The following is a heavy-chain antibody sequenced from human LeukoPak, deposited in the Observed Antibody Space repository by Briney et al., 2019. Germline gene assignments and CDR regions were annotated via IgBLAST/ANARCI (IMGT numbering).Heavy chain of an antibody. CDR3: ARSDLRFLELLDY. Sequence: PGGSLRLSCAATGFTFSGYSMNLVRQARGKGLEWVSYISSSSNKIYYADSVKGRFITSRDNAKNSLYLQMNSLRDEDTAVYYCARSDLRFLELLDYWGQGTLVTVSS. CDR1: GFTFSGYS. D-gene: IGHD3-3*01. J-gene: IGHJ4*02. V-gene: IGHV3-48*02. CDR2: ISSSSNKI.